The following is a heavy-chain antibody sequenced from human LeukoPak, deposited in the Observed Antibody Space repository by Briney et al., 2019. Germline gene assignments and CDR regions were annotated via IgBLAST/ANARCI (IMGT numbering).Heavy chain of an antibody. CDR2: IKQDGSDK. V-gene: IGHV3-7*01. CDR1: GFTFSSYW. J-gene: IGHJ4*02. CDR3: VRDYGLDY. Sequence: GGSLRLSCAASGFTFSSYWMSWVRQVPGKGLEWLANIKQDGSDKYYVDSVKGRFTISRDNAKNSLYLQMNSLRAEDTAVYYCVRDYGLDYWGQGTLVTVSS. D-gene: IGHD3-10*01.